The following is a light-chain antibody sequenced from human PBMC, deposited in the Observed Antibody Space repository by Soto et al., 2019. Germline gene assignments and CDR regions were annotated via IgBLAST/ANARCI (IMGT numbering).Light chain of an antibody. CDR2: GAS. J-gene: IGKJ4*01. CDR3: QQYASSPLT. V-gene: IGKV3-20*01. Sequence: EIVLTQSPGTLSLSPGERATLSCRASQSVGSIYLAWYQQKPGQAPRLLIYGASSRATGIPDKFSGSGSGTDFTLTISRLEPEDFAVYYCQQYASSPLTFGGGTKLEIK. CDR1: QSVGSIY.